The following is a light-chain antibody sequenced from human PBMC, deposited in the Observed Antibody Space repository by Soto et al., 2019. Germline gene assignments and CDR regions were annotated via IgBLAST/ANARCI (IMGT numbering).Light chain of an antibody. J-gene: IGLJ2*01. CDR2: AAS. Sequence: QSALTQPASVSGSPGQSITISCTGTSSDVGVFNYVSWYQHHPGNAPKLIIYAASNRPPGVSNRFSGSKSGNTASLTISGPQAEDEAEYYCSSSTSTTTLLFGGGTKLTVL. CDR1: SSDVGVFNY. CDR3: SSSTSTTTLL. V-gene: IGLV2-14*01.